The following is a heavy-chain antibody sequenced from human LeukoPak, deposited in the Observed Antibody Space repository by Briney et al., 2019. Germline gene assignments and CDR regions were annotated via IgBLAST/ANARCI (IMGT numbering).Heavy chain of an antibody. D-gene: IGHD6-13*01. CDR3: ARASAAGRGGYWFDP. J-gene: IGHJ5*02. CDR2: MYPNSGNT. Sequence: ASVNVSCKASGYTYTSYDSNWVGQASGQGLEWMGWMYPNSGNTGYAQKFQGRVTMTRNTSISTAYVELSSLRSEDTAVYYCARASAAGRGGYWFDPWGQGTLVTVSS. V-gene: IGHV1-8*01. CDR1: GYTYTSYD.